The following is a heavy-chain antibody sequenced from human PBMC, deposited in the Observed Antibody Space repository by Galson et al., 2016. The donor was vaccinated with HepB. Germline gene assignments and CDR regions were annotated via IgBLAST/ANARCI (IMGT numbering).Heavy chain of an antibody. CDR3: ARAVQRWLDP. CDR1: GDPVNSGTYY. J-gene: IGHJ5*02. V-gene: IGHV4-61*01. Sequence: SETLSLTCTVSGDPVNSGTYYWSWIRQPPGKGLELIGFIYHSGSTYYNPSLQSRVTVSLDTSNNQFFLKVDSVTAADTAVYYCARAVQRWLDPWGQGTPVTVSS. CDR2: IYHSGST. D-gene: IGHD1-1*01.